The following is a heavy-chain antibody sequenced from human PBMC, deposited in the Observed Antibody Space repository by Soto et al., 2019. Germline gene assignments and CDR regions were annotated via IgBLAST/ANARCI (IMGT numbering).Heavy chain of an antibody. CDR1: GGSIGSGGYS. Sequence: SETLSLTCAVSGGSIGSGGYSWSWIRQPPGKGLEWIGYIYHSGSTNYNPSLKSRVTISVDTSKNQFSLKLSSVTAADTAVYYCASSNIAAAGFYYYGMDVWGRGTTVTVSS. J-gene: IGHJ6*02. CDR2: IYHSGST. D-gene: IGHD6-13*01. V-gene: IGHV4-30-2*02. CDR3: ASSNIAAAGFYYYGMDV.